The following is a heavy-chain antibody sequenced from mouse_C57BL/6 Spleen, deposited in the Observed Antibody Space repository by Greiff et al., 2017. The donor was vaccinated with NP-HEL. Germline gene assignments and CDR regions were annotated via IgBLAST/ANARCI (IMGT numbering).Heavy chain of an antibody. Sequence: KLMESGEGLVKPGGSLKLSCAASGFTFSSYAMSWVRQTPEKRLEWVAYISSGGDYIYYADTVKGRFTISRDNARNTLYLQMSSLKSEDTAMYYCTRASIYYYGSRSSMDYWGQGTSVTVSS. V-gene: IGHV5-9-1*02. CDR1: GFTFSSYA. CDR3: TRASIYYYGSRSSMDY. CDR2: ISSGGDYI. D-gene: IGHD1-1*01. J-gene: IGHJ4*01.